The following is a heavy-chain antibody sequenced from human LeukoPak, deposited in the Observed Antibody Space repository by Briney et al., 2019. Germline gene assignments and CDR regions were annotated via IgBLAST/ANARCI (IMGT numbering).Heavy chain of an antibody. V-gene: IGHV3-33*01. Sequence: GGSLRLSCAASGFIFSNYGMHWVRQVPGKGLEWVAVIWHDGSNKYYADSVKGRFTISGDNSRNTLYLQMNSLRAEDTAVYYCARKPLSYSDYEVDYWGQGTLVTVSS. D-gene: IGHD4-17*01. CDR2: IWHDGSNK. CDR1: GFIFSNYG. CDR3: ARKPLSYSDYEVDY. J-gene: IGHJ4*02.